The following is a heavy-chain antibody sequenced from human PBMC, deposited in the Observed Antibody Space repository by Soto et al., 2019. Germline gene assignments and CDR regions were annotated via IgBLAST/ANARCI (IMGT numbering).Heavy chain of an antibody. D-gene: IGHD2-21*02. CDR2: IKSKTDGGAT. CDR3: TTDGWVTAMSDDAFDI. CDR1: GFTFSNAW. V-gene: IGHV3-15*07. J-gene: IGHJ3*02. Sequence: EVQLVESGGGLVKPGGSLRLSCAASGFTFSNAWMNWVRQAPGKGLEWVGRIKSKTDGGATDYAAPVKGRFTISRDDSKNTLHLQMNSLKTEDTAVYYCTTDGWVTAMSDDAFDIWGQGTMVTVSS.